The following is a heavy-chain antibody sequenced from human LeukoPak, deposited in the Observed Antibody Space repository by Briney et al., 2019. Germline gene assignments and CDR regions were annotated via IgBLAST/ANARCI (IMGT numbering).Heavy chain of an antibody. Sequence: ASVKVPCKVSGYTLTELSMHWVRQAPGKGLEWMGGFDPEDGETIYAQKFQGRVTMTEDTSTDTAHMELSSLRSEDTAVYYCACSGSYYKSIDYFDYWGQGTLVTVSS. J-gene: IGHJ4*02. D-gene: IGHD3-10*02. V-gene: IGHV1-24*01. CDR1: GYTLTELS. CDR2: FDPEDGET. CDR3: ACSGSYYKSIDYFDY.